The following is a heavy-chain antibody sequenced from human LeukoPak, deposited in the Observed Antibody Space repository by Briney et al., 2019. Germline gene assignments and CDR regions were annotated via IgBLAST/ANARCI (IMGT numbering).Heavy chain of an antibody. CDR3: ARDNPMTTVPTGGWDWFDP. CDR2: INHSGST. D-gene: IGHD4-17*01. V-gene: IGHV4-34*01. Sequence: KPSETLSLTCAVYGGSFSGYYWSWIRQPPGKGLEWIGEINHSGSTNYNPSLKSRVTISADTSNNQFSLKLSSVTAADTAVYYCARDNPMTTVPTGGWDWFDPWGQGTPVTVSS. J-gene: IGHJ5*02. CDR1: GGSFSGYY.